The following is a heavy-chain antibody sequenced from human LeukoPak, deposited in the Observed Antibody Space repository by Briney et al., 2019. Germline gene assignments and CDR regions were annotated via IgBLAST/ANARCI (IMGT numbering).Heavy chain of an antibody. D-gene: IGHD3-22*01. CDR2: VYYSGST. J-gene: IGHJ4*02. CDR1: GASISSYY. Sequence: PSETLSLTCTVSGASISSYYWSWIRQPPGKGLEWIGYVYYSGSTNYNPSLKSRVTISIDTSKNQFSLKLSSVTAADTAVYYCARQGALYYYDSSGNNPIDYWGQGTLVTVSS. CDR3: ARQGALYYYDSSGNNPIDY. V-gene: IGHV4-59*08.